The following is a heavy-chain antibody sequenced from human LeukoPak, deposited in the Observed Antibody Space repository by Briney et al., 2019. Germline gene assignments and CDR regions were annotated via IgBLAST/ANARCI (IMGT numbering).Heavy chain of an antibody. CDR2: IYTSGNT. J-gene: IGHJ4*02. D-gene: IGHD2-2*01. CDR1: DGSISTYY. CDR3: ARGGGCSSTTCYEFDS. V-gene: IGHV4-4*07. Sequence: SETLSLTCTVPDGSISTYYWSWIRQSAGKGLEWIGRIYTSGNTNYNPSLKSRVTISVDKSKNQFSLKLSSVTAADTAVYYCARGGGCSSTTCYEFDSWGQGTLVTVSS.